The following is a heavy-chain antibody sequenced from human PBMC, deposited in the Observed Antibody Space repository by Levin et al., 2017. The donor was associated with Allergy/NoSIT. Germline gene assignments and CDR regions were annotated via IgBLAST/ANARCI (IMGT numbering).Heavy chain of an antibody. V-gene: IGHV1-2*02. J-gene: IGHJ4*02. CDR3: ARGGWGSSSWYVFNY. CDR1: GYTXTGYY. CDR2: INPNSGGT. Sequence: ASVKVSCKASGYTXTGYYMHWVRQAPGQGLEWMGWINPNSGGTNYAQKFQGRVTMTRDTSISTAYMELSRLRSDDTAVYYCARGGWGSSSWYVFNYWGQGTLVTVSS. D-gene: IGHD6-13*01.